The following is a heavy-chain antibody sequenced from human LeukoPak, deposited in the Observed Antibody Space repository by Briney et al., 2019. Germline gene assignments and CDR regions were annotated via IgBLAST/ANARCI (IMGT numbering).Heavy chain of an antibody. D-gene: IGHD4-17*01. Sequence: GGSLRLSCAASGFTFSTFWMTWVRQSPGKGLEWVANIKQDGSEKYYVDSVKGRFTISRDNAKNSLYLQMNSLRAEDTAVYYCARDWGGYGDYGDYWGQGTLVTVSS. J-gene: IGHJ4*02. V-gene: IGHV3-7*01. CDR1: GFTFSTFW. CDR3: ARDWGGYGDYGDY. CDR2: IKQDGSEK.